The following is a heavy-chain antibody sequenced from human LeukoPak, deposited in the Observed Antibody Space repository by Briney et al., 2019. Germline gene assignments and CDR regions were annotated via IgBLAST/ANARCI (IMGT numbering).Heavy chain of an antibody. CDR2: IYHSGST. CDR3: ARRGGSSGWYAADC. J-gene: IGHJ4*02. CDR1: GGSISSYY. V-gene: IGHV4-59*08. Sequence: SETLSLTCTASGGSISSYYWIWIRQPPGKGLEGIGYIYHSGSTNYNPPLKSRVTISVATSKNQFSLKLISVTAADTAVYYCARRGGSSGWYAADCWGQGTLVTVSS. D-gene: IGHD6-19*01.